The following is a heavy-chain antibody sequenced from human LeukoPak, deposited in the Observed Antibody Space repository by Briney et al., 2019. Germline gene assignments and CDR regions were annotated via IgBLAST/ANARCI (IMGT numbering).Heavy chain of an antibody. Sequence: GGSLRLSCAASGFTVSSNYMSWVRQAPGKGLEWVSAISGSGGSTYYADSVKGRFTISRDNSKNTLYLQMNSLRAEDTAVYYCANLNGPTYYYDSSGYYQLFDYWGQGTLVTVSS. CDR1: GFTVSSNY. D-gene: IGHD3-22*01. J-gene: IGHJ4*02. V-gene: IGHV3-23*01. CDR2: ISGSGGST. CDR3: ANLNGPTYYYDSSGYYQLFDY.